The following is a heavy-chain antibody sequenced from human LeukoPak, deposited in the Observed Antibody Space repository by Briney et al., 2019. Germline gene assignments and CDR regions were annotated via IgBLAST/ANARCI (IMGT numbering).Heavy chain of an antibody. Sequence: GGSLRLSCAASGFTFSNYAMSWVRQAPGKGLEWVSAISGSGGSTYYADSVKGRFTISRDNSKNTLYLQMNSLRAEDTAVYYCANSVKACGGDCYRWAPLGYYFDYWGQETLVTVSS. D-gene: IGHD2-21*02. V-gene: IGHV3-23*01. CDR2: ISGSGGST. CDR1: GFTFSNYA. CDR3: ANSVKACGGDCYRWAPLGYYFDY. J-gene: IGHJ4*02.